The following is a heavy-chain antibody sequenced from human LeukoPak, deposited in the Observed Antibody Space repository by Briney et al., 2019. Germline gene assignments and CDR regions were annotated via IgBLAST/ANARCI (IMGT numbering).Heavy chain of an antibody. V-gene: IGHV3-7*01. CDR1: GFTFSSYW. Sequence: GGSLRLSCAASGFTFSSYWMSWVRQAPGKGLEWVANIKQDGSEKYYVDSVKGRFTISRDNAKNSLYLQMNSLRAEDTAVYYCARDFGGYSYGYYFDYWGQGTLVTVSS. CDR2: IKQDGSEK. CDR3: ARDFGGYSYGYYFDY. J-gene: IGHJ4*02. D-gene: IGHD5-18*01.